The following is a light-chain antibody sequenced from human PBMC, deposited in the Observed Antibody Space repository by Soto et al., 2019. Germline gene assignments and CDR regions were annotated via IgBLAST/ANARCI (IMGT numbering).Light chain of an antibody. J-gene: IGLJ2*01. V-gene: IGLV1-40*01. Sequence: QSVLTQPPSVSGAPGQRVTIACTGSSSNIGSFYDVHWYQQLPGTVPKLLIYGDNNRPSGVPDRFSGSKSGTAASLAITGLQTEDEADYYCQSYDNSLNHVVFGGGTKLTVL. CDR1: SSNIGSFYD. CDR3: QSYDNSLNHVV. CDR2: GDN.